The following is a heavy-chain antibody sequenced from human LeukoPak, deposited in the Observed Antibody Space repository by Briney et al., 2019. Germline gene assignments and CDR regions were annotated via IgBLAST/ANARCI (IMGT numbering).Heavy chain of an antibody. J-gene: IGHJ4*02. CDR1: GYTFRHDD. CDR2: MNPNNGNT. CDR3: ARGPPAGHCTSTSCYIDY. D-gene: IGHD2-2*02. Sequence: ASVTVSFKASGYTFRHDDINWVRQATGQGLEWMGWMNPNNGNTGYAQKFQGRVSITRDTSISTAYMEMSGLRSEDTAVYYCARGPPAGHCTSTSCYIDYWGQGTLVTVSS. V-gene: IGHV1-8*03.